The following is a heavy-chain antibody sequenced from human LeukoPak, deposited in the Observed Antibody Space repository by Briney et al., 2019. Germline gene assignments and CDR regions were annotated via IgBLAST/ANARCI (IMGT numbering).Heavy chain of an antibody. D-gene: IGHD3-9*01. Sequence: PPETLSLTCAVYGGSFSGYYWSWIRQPPGKGLEWVGEIHYTGGTSYNPSLKSRATISIDTSRNQLSLKLSSVTAADTAVYYCARGNILSGYCFDFWGQGALVTVSS. CDR3: ARGNILSGYCFDF. V-gene: IGHV4-34*01. CDR1: GGSFSGYY. J-gene: IGHJ4*02. CDR2: IHYTGGT.